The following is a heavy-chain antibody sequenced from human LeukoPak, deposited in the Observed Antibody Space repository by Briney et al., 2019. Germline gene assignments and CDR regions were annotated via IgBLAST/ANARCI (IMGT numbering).Heavy chain of an antibody. CDR3: TTVYDSSGYRFDP. D-gene: IGHD3-22*01. CDR1: GFTFSNAW. V-gene: IGHV3-15*01. J-gene: IGHJ5*02. Sequence: GGSLRLSCAASGFTFSNAWMSWVRQAPGKGLEWVGRIKSKTDGETTDYAAPVTGRFTISRDDSKNTLYLQMNSLKTEDTAVYYCTTVYDSSGYRFDPWGQGTLVTVTS. CDR2: IKSKTDGETT.